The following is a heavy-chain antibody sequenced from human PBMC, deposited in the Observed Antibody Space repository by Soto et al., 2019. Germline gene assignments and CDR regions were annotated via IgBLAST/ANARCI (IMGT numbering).Heavy chain of an antibody. V-gene: IGHV4-30-2*01. CDR2: IYHSGST. CDR3: ARFAHGDYDILTGYSNPNGY. D-gene: IGHD3-9*01. CDR1: GGSISSGGYS. Sequence: SETLSLTCAVSGGSISSGGYSWSWIRQPPGKSLEWIGYIYHSGSTNYNPSLKSRVTISVDKSKNQFSLKLSSVTAADTAVYYCARFAHGDYDILTGYSNPNGYWGQGTLVTVSS. J-gene: IGHJ4*02.